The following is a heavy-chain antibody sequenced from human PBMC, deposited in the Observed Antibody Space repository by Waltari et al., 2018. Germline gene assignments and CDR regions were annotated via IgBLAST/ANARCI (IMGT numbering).Heavy chain of an antibody. D-gene: IGHD6-25*01. V-gene: IGHV3-30-3*01. J-gene: IGHJ5*02. Sequence: QVQLVEYGGGVVQPGRSPRLSCDASGFTFRGYATHWARQVPGRGWGGVQVIEYARSNKDFAVAGNGRVTLSRYNAKNTLYLRMYSRRAEDTAVYYCARLAGAVRIWFDPWGQGTLVTVAS. CDR3: ARLAGAVRIWFDP. CDR2: IEYARSNK. CDR1: GFTFRGYA.